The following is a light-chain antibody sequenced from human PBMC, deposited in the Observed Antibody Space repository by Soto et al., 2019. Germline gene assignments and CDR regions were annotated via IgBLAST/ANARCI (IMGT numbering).Light chain of an antibody. V-gene: IGKV1-5*03. CDR3: QHYNSYSEA. Sequence: NQMTQSPSALSATIEDRVTITCRASQSISSWLAWYQQKRGKAPKLLIYKASTLKSGVPSRFSGSGSGTEFTLTISSLQPDDFATYYCQHYNSYSEAFGQGTKVDIK. CDR2: KAS. J-gene: IGKJ1*01. CDR1: QSISSW.